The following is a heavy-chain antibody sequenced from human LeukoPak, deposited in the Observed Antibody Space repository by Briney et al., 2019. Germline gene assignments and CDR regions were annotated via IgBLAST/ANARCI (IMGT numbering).Heavy chain of an antibody. CDR2: ISANNGET. V-gene: IGHV1-18*04. CDR1: GYTFTNYG. Sequence: ASVKVSCKASGYTFTNYGMSWVRQAPGQGLEWMAWISANNGETRYAQNLQGRLTMTTDTSTSTAYMELRSLRPDDTAVYYCARVPPSAHQLLSSDYWGQGTQVTVSS. J-gene: IGHJ4*02. D-gene: IGHD2-2*01. CDR3: ARVPPSAHQLLSSDY.